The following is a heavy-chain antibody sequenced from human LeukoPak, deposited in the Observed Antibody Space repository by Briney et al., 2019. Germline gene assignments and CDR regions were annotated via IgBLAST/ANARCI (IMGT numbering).Heavy chain of an antibody. D-gene: IGHD3-10*02. J-gene: IGHJ6*04. V-gene: IGHV3-43*01. CDR1: GFTFDDYI. CDR3: AELGITMIGGV. Sequence: GGSLRLSCAASGFTFDDYIMHWVRQAPGKGLEWVSLVSWDGDTTYCADSVKGRFTISRDNAKNSLYLQMNSLRAEDTAVYYCAELGITMIGGVWGKGTTVTISS. CDR2: VSWDGDTT.